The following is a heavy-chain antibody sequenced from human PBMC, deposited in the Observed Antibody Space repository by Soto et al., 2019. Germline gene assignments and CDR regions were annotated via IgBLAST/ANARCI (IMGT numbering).Heavy chain of an antibody. D-gene: IGHD4-17*01. J-gene: IGHJ4*02. V-gene: IGHV3-7*01. CDR1: GFTFSNYW. CDR3: ARDYRDYRFDY. CDR2: IKEDGSKK. Sequence: PGGSLRLSCAASGFTFSNYWMSWVRQAPGKGLEWVANIKEDGSKKKYVDSVKGRFTISRDNAKNSLYLQMISLRAEDTAVYYCARDYRDYRFDYWGQGTLVTVSS.